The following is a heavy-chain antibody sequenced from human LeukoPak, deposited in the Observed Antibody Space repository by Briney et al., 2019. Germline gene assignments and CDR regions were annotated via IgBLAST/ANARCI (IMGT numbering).Heavy chain of an antibody. V-gene: IGHV1-2*02. D-gene: IGHD1-1*01. CDR1: GYTFTGYY. CDR2: INPNSGGT. CDR3: ATDNGTSGTTWEPT. J-gene: IGHJ5*02. Sequence: GASVKVSCTASGYTFTGYYIHWVRQAPGQGLEWMGWINPNSGGTNYAQKFQDRVTMTRDTSISTAYMELSRLRSDDTAVYYCATDNGTSGTTWEPTWGQGTLVTVSS.